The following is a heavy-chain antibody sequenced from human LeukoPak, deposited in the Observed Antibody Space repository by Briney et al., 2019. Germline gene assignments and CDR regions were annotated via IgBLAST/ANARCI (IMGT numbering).Heavy chain of an antibody. CDR3: ARVRLVAGTPFDP. CDR2: IYSGGST. J-gene: IGHJ5*02. V-gene: IGHV3-53*01. D-gene: IGHD6-19*01. Sequence: PGGSLRLSCAASGFTVSSNYMSWVRQAPGKGLEWVSIIYSGGSTFYADSVKGRFTISRDNSKNTLYLQMNSLRAEDTAVYYCARVRLVAGTPFDPWGQGTLVTVSS. CDR1: GFTVSSNY.